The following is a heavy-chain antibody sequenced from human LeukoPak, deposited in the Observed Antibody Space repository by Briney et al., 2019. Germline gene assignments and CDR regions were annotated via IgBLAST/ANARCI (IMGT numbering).Heavy chain of an antibody. V-gene: IGHV4-4*07. CDR2: IYRSGST. J-gene: IGHJ5*02. CDR3: ARCSGNGYDYSWLDP. Sequence: PSETQSLTCTVSGDSLSTYYWSWIRQPAGKGLEWIGRIYRSGSTNYNPSLKSRVTMSVDTSKNQFSLKLSSVTAADTAVYYCARCSGNGYDYSWLDPWGQGTLVTVSS. D-gene: IGHD5-12*01. CDR1: GDSLSTYY.